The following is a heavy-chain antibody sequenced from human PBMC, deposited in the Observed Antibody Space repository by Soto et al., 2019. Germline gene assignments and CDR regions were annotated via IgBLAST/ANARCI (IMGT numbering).Heavy chain of an antibody. CDR3: ARTPRTQMIVLESATRFDY. Sequence: QVQLVQSGAEVKRPGASVKVSCKASGYTFTTYGFNWVRQAPGRGLEWMGWISPYNGDTNYAQNFQGRVTLTTDTSPSTAYMELRSLTSDDTAVYYCARTPRTQMIVLESATRFDYWGQGTLVTVSS. CDR2: ISPYNGDT. V-gene: IGHV1-18*04. CDR1: GYTFTTYG. J-gene: IGHJ4*02. D-gene: IGHD2-15*01.